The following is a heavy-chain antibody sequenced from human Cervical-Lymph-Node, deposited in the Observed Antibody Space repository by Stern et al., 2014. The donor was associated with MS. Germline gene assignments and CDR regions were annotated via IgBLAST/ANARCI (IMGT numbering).Heavy chain of an antibody. CDR3: ARLKVAFDI. CDR2: IYYSGST. J-gene: IGHJ3*02. Sequence: QVQLQESGPGLVKPSETLSLTCTVSGGSNSSYSWSWIRQPPGTGLEWIGYIYYSGSTNYNPSLKSRVTISVDTSKNQFSLKLSSVTAADTAVYYCARLKVAFDIWGQGTMVTVSS. V-gene: IGHV4-59*01. CDR1: GGSNSSYS.